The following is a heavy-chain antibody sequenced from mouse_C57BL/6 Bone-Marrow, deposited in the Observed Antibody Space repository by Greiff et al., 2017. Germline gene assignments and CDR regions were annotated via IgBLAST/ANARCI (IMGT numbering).Heavy chain of an antibody. D-gene: IGHD1-1*01. V-gene: IGHV10-3*01. Sequence: EVQLVESGGGLVQPKGSLKLSCAASGFTFNTYAMHWVRQAPGRGLEWVARIRSKSSSYETYYADSVKDRFTIYRDDTHRVLYLHMTNLKTEDTTMYYCVIDGCYYSCNRYRAMDYWGQGTSVTVSS. J-gene: IGHJ4*01. CDR1: GFTFNTYA. CDR3: VIDGCYYSCNRYRAMDY. CDR2: IRSKSSSYET.